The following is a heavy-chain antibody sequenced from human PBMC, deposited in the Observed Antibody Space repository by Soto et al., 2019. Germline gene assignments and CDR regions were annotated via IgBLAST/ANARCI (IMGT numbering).Heavy chain of an antibody. CDR3: AKRRGAGGHFDY. J-gene: IGHJ4*02. D-gene: IGHD2-15*01. Sequence: GSLRLSCAASGXTFSSYSMCWVRQGPGKGLEWVAVVSIGGSTHYADSLRGRVTISRDNSKNTLSLQMNSMTAEDTAVYFCAKRRGAGGHFDYWGQGALVTVSS. V-gene: IGHV3-23*01. CDR2: VSIGGST. CDR1: GXTFSSYS.